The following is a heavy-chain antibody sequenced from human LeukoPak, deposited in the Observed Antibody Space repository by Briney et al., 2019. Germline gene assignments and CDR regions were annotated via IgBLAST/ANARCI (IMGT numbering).Heavy chain of an antibody. V-gene: IGHV3-23*01. D-gene: IGHD3-10*01. CDR3: AKSWDAFDF. CDR2: ILGSGDST. Sequence: GGSLRLSCAASGFTFSYNAMAWVRQPPGKGLEWVSGILGSGDSTYYADAVKGRFTISRDNSKNTLYLQMSTLRTEDTAVYYCAKSWDAFDFWGQGTMVTVSS. CDR1: GFTFSYNA. J-gene: IGHJ3*01.